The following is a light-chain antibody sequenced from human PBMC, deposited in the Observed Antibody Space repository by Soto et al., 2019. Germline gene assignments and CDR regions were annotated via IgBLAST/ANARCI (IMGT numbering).Light chain of an antibody. J-gene: IGKJ3*01. CDR2: KAS. CDR3: QQYKTHCT. V-gene: IGKV1-5*03. CDR1: EILNKW. Sequence: IQMSQSPSTLSASVGDRVTIVCRASEILNKWLAWYQQQPGQAPQILISKASHFEKGVPSRFSGNGSETEFTLTISSVQPEDSATYYCQQYKTHCTFGPGTKVDIK.